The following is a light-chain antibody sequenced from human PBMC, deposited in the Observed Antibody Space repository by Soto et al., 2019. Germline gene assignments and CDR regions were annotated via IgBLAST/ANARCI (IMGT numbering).Light chain of an antibody. Sequence: EIVLTQSPGTLSLSPGERATLSCRASQSVSSNYLAWFQQKPGQAPRFVIYGASSGATGIPDRFSGSGSGTDFTLTISRLEPEDFAVYYCQQYGSSPLTFGGGTKVEIK. V-gene: IGKV3-20*01. CDR2: GAS. CDR3: QQYGSSPLT. CDR1: QSVSSNY. J-gene: IGKJ4*01.